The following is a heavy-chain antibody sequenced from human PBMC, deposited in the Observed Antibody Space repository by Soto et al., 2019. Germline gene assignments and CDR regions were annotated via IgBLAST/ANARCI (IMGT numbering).Heavy chain of an antibody. CDR1: GGSISSYY. Sequence: SETLSLTCTVSGGSISSYYWSWIRQPPGKGLEWIGYIYYSGSTNYNPSLKSRVAISIDTSKNQFSLKLSSVTAADTAVYYCARHSPGESWFDPWGQGTLVTSPQ. J-gene: IGHJ5*02. D-gene: IGHD1-26*01. V-gene: IGHV4-59*08. CDR3: ARHSPGESWFDP. CDR2: IYYSGST.